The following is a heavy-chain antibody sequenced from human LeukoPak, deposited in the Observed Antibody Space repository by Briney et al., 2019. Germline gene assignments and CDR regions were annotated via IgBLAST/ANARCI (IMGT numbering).Heavy chain of an antibody. V-gene: IGHV3-74*01. CDR3: ARDRYSSAWYEE. D-gene: IGHD6-19*01. CDR2: INSDGSST. J-gene: IGHJ4*02. Sequence: SGGSLRLSCAASGFTFSNYWMHWVRQAPGKGLVWVSRINSDGSSTTYADSVKGRFTISRDNAKNTLYLQMNSLRAEDTAVYYCARDRYSSAWYEEWGQGTLVTVSS. CDR1: GFTFSNYW.